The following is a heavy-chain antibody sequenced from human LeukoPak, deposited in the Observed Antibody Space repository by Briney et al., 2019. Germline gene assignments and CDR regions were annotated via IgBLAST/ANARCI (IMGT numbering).Heavy chain of an antibody. CDR1: GFTFSDYY. CDR2: ISSSGSTI. V-gene: IGHV3-11*01. J-gene: IGHJ4*02. D-gene: IGHD3-10*01. CDR3: AKVPLLLWFGESHFDY. Sequence: GGPLRLSCAASGFTFSDYYMSWIRQAPGKGLEWVSYISSSGSTIYYADSVKGRFTISRDNAKNSLYLQMNSLRAEDTAVYYCAKVPLLLWFGESHFDYWGQGTLVTVSS.